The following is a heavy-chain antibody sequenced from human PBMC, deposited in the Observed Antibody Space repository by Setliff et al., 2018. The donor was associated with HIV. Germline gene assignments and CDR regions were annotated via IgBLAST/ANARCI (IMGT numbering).Heavy chain of an antibody. CDR2: IFASGST. D-gene: IGHD3-10*01. Sequence: SETLSLTCTVSGDSISNYYWSWIRQPPGKGLEWIGHIFASGSTKYNPSLQSRATISIDTSKNQFSLRLNSVTAADTAVYYCARRIDNSGSFPDKNWFDTWGQGSLVTVSS. CDR1: GDSISNYY. J-gene: IGHJ5*02. V-gene: IGHV4-4*09. CDR3: ARRIDNSGSFPDKNWFDT.